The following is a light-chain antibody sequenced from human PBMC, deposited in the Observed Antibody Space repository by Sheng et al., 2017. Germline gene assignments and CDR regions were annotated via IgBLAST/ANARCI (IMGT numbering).Light chain of an antibody. J-gene: IGKJ4*01. CDR2: GAS. CDR3: QQYGSSPLT. V-gene: IGKV3-20*01. CDR1: QSVSSSY. Sequence: EVVMTQSPATLSVSPGESVTLSCRASQSVSSSYLAWYQQKPGQAPRLLIYGASSRATGIPDRFSGSGSGTDFTLTISRLEPEDFAVYYCQQYGSSPLTFGGGTKVEIK.